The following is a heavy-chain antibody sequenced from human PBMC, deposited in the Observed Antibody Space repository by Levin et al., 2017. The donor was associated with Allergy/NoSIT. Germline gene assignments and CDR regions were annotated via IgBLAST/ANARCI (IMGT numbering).Heavy chain of an antibody. Sequence: GGSLRLSCTASGFTFGDYGISWVRQAPGKGLEWVGFIRRKAYGGTPQYAASVKGRFTISRDDSKSIAYLQMNSLKTEDTAVYYCTTDRRDAFSGQFDNWGQGTLVTVSS. J-gene: IGHJ4*02. CDR2: IRRKAYGGTP. CDR1: GFTFGDYG. CDR3: TTDRRDAFSGQFDN. D-gene: IGHD5-24*01. V-gene: IGHV3-49*04.